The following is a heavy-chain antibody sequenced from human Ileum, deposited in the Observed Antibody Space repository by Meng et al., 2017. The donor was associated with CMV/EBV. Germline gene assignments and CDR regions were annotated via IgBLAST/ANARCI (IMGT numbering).Heavy chain of an antibody. Sequence: ASVKVSCKISGYTFINFGVGWVRQAPGQGLEWLGWIGPYSGATIYARSVQGRVTMTTDTPTSTAYMELGGLRSDDTAVYYCARTLKGSNFWFDTWGQGTLVTVSS. J-gene: IGHJ5*02. D-gene: IGHD4-11*01. CDR2: IGPYSGAT. CDR3: ARTLKGSNFWFDT. V-gene: IGHV1-18*01. CDR1: GYTFINFG.